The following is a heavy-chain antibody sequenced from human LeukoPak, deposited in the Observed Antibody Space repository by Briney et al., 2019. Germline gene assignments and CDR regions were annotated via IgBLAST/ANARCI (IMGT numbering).Heavy chain of an antibody. Sequence: PSETLSLTCTVSGGSISSSGYSWGWIRQPPGKGLEWIGSIYYSGSTYYNPSLKSRVTISVDTSKNQFSLKLSSVTAADTAVYYCARDPGKGIQTEYWGQGTLVTVSS. J-gene: IGHJ4*02. D-gene: IGHD1-14*01. CDR1: GGSISSSGYS. CDR3: ARDPGKGIQTEY. V-gene: IGHV4-39*02. CDR2: IYYSGST.